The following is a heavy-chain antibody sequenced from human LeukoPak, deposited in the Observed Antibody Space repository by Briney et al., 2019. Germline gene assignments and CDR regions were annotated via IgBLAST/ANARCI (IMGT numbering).Heavy chain of an antibody. D-gene: IGHD3-22*01. CDR3: AKGYSSGYYSDAFDV. J-gene: IGHJ3*01. CDR2: ISFDGSNK. Sequence: PGASLRLSCAASGFNFSSYGMHWVRQALGKGLEWVAVISFDGSNKYYADSVKGRFTISRDNLKNTLYLQMNSLRAEDTSVYYCAKGYSSGYYSDAFDVWGQGTMVTVSS. CDR1: GFNFSSYG. V-gene: IGHV3-30*18.